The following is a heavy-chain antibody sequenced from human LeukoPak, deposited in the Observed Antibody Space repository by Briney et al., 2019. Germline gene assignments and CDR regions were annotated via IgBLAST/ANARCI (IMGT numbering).Heavy chain of an antibody. D-gene: IGHD3-10*01. V-gene: IGHV4-59*06. CDR1: GGSISSYY. CDR3: ASRGSYYAYFDY. CDR2: IYYSGST. J-gene: IGHJ4*02. Sequence: PSETLSLTCTVSGGSISSYYWSWIRQPPGKGLEWIGYIYYSGSTDYNPSLKSRVTISVDTSKNQFSLKLSSVTAADTAVYYCASRGSYYAYFDYWGQGTLVTVSS.